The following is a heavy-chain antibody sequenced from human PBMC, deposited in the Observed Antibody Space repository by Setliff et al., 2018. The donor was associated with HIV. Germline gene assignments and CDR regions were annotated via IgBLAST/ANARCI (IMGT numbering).Heavy chain of an antibody. D-gene: IGHD3-10*01. Sequence: GASVKVSCKASGYTFTSYGISRVRQAPGQGLEWMGWISAYNGNTNYAQKLQGRVTMTTDTSTSTAYMELRSLRSDDTAVYYCARDQITMVRGTLGAFDIWGQGTMVTVSS. J-gene: IGHJ3*02. V-gene: IGHV1-18*01. CDR1: GYTFTSYG. CDR2: ISAYNGNT. CDR3: ARDQITMVRGTLGAFDI.